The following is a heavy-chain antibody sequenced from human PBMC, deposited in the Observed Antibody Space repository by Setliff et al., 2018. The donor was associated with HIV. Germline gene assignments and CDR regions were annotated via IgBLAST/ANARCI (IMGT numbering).Heavy chain of an antibody. CDR1: GFTFSNYA. Sequence: GGSLRLSCAASGFTFSNYAMSWVRQAPGEGLEWVSAILSTGERTFYADSVKGRFTISRDNSKNTVYLQMNSLRAEDTAEYYCAKELAASGLGYFDPWGQGTLVTVSS. J-gene: IGHJ5*02. CDR2: ILSTGERT. CDR3: AKELAASGLGYFDP. D-gene: IGHD3-22*01. V-gene: IGHV3-23*01.